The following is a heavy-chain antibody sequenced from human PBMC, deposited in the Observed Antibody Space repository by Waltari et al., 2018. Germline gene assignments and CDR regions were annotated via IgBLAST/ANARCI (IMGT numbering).Heavy chain of an antibody. CDR3: ARAGTSIDY. CDR1: GYTFTSYD. D-gene: IGHD1-1*01. Sequence: QVQLVQSGAEVKKPGASVKVSCKASGYTFTSYDINWVRQATGQGLEWRGWMNPSSGNTCYAQKFQGRVTMTSNTSISTAYMERSSLRSEDTAVYYCARAGTSIDYWGQGTLVTVSS. CDR2: MNPSSGNT. V-gene: IGHV1-8*01. J-gene: IGHJ4*02.